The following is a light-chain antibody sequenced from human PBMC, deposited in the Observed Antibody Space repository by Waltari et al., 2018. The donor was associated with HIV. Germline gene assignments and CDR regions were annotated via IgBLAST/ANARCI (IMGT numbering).Light chain of an antibody. CDR2: ECS. V-gene: IGLV2-14*01. J-gene: IGLJ2*01. CDR1: TSAIGDYNY. CDR3: GSFSTISTLI. Sequence: QSALTQPASVSASPGQSITISCTGSTSAIGDYNYLSWYQQGPGKAPKLIVYECSIRSSDVSNRFSGSKSGNTASLTISGLQPEDEADYFCGSFSTISTLIFGGGTKVTVL.